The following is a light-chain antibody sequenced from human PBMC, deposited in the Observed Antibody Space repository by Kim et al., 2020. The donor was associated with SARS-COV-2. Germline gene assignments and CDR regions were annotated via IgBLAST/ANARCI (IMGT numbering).Light chain of an antibody. J-gene: IGKJ4*01. CDR1: QSISSY. CDR3: QQRSDWPLT. V-gene: IGKV3-11*01. CDR2: GSY. Sequence: LSPGDPATPSCSASQSISSYSAWYQQKPGQAARLIIYGSYNRATGIPVRFSGSRSWTDVTLTIRSLELEDFAVNFCQQRSDWPLTFGGGTKVDIK.